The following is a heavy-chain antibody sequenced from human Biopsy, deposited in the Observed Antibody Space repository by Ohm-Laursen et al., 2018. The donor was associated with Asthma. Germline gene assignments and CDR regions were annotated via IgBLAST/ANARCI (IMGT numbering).Heavy chain of an antibody. CDR1: GGMLGNYA. D-gene: IGHD3-22*01. CDR2: IFPIFGSS. Sequence: SVSLSCTASGGMLGNYAMRCARLALGLGLEWMGWIFPIFGSSNYAQRFQGRVTITANIFTHTVYIELSGRRFDDAAIYYCARPSPNRDIFYYDDHMDLWGQGTTVIVSS. CDR3: ARPSPNRDIFYYDDHMDL. J-gene: IGHJ6*02. V-gene: IGHV1-69*06.